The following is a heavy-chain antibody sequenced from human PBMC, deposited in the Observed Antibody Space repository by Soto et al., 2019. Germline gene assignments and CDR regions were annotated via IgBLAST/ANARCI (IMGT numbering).Heavy chain of an antibody. D-gene: IGHD3-10*01. CDR3: AGPSGSNYFDP. V-gene: IGHV4-31*02. Sequence: PSEXLSXXXTVSXGSXXSGXXXXXXXRHPPGKGLECIGYIYSSGSAYYNPSLKSRVIMSVATSKNDFSLRLNSVTAADTAVYFCAGPSGSNYFDPWGQGILVTVSS. J-gene: IGHJ5*02. CDR2: IYSSGSA. CDR1: XGSXXSGXXX.